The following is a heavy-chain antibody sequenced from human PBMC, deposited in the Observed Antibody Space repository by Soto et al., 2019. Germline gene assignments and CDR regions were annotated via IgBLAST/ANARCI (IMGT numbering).Heavy chain of an antibody. CDR2: ISYDGSNK. CDR1: GFTFSSYG. V-gene: IGHV3-30*18. J-gene: IGHJ4*02. CDR3: AKDAEYSSLGYFDY. Sequence: GGSLRLSCAASGFTFSSYGMHWVRQAPGKGLEWVAVISYDGSNKYYADSVKGRFTISRDNSKNTLYLQMNSLRAEDTAVYYCAKDAEYSSLGYFDYWGQGTLVTVSS. D-gene: IGHD6-6*01.